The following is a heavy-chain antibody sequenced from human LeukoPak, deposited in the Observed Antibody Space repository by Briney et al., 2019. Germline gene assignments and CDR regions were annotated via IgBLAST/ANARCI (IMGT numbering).Heavy chain of an antibody. J-gene: IGHJ4*02. Sequence: PGGSLRLSCAASGFTFSSYAMHWVRQAPGKGLEFVSAISRNGGSTFYANSVEGRFTISRDNSINTLYLQMGSLRAEDMAVYYCASDTGDYSYWGQGTLVTVSS. D-gene: IGHD3-10*01. V-gene: IGHV3-64*01. CDR1: GFTFSSYA. CDR2: ISRNGGST. CDR3: ASDTGDYSY.